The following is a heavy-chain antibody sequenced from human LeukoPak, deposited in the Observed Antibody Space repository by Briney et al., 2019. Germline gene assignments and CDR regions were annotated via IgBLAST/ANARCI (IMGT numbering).Heavy chain of an antibody. D-gene: IGHD4-11*01. V-gene: IGHV4-39*07. Sequence: SETLSLTRNVSGDSISSSSYYWSWIRQPPGKGLEWIGSIYYSGRIYYNASLKSRDTISVDTSKNHFSLKLTSVTAADTAVYYCARAPWAYGNYVHAFDIWGHGTMVTVSS. J-gene: IGHJ3*02. CDR3: ARAPWAYGNYVHAFDI. CDR2: IYYSGRI. CDR1: GDSISSSSYY.